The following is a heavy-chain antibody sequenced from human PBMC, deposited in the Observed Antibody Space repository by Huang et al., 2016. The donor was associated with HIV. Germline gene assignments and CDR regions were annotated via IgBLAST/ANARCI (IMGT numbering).Heavy chain of an antibody. Sequence: QLQLQESGPGLVKPSETLSLTCTVSGGSISTSGYYWGWIRQPPGKGLEWIGRIYYSGSTSDNPSLKSRVTISVDTSKSQFSRKLSSVTAADTAVYYCARQDTSGWYADPYYFDYWGQGTLVTVSS. V-gene: IGHV4-39*01. D-gene: IGHD6-19*01. CDR1: GGSISTSGYY. CDR3: ARQDTSGWYADPYYFDY. CDR2: IYYSGST. J-gene: IGHJ4*02.